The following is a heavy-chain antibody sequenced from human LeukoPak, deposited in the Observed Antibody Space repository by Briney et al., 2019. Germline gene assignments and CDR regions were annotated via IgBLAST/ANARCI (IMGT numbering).Heavy chain of an antibody. CDR2: IYPGDSDT. D-gene: IGHD2-21*02. V-gene: IGHV5-51*01. Sequence: GESLKISCKGSGYSFTSYWSGWVRQMPGKGLEWMGFIYPGDSDTRYSPSFQGQVTISADKSISTAYLQWSSLKASDTAMYYCARLGAYCGGDCYPDFDYWGQGTLVTVSS. CDR1: GYSFTSYW. J-gene: IGHJ4*02. CDR3: ARLGAYCGGDCYPDFDY.